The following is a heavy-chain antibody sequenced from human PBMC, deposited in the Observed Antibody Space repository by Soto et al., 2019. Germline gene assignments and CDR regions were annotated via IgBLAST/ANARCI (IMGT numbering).Heavy chain of an antibody. CDR1: GFTFSSYS. V-gene: IGHV3-48*02. CDR3: ARDPAPIAAAANNWFDP. CDR2: ISSSSSTI. Sequence: GGSLRLSCAASGFTFSSYSMNWVRQAPGKGLEWVSYISSSSSTIYYADSVKGRFTISRDNAKNSLYLQMNSLRDEDTAVYYGARDPAPIAAAANNWFDPWGQGTLVTVSS. J-gene: IGHJ5*02. D-gene: IGHD6-13*01.